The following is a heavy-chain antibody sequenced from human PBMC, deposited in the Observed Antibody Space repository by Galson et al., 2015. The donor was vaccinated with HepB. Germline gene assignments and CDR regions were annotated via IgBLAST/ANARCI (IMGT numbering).Heavy chain of an antibody. J-gene: IGHJ4*02. CDR1: GYTFTDYG. CDR3: ARARSATSSSH. V-gene: IGHV1-18*04. CDR2: ISTYNGNT. D-gene: IGHD2-2*01. Sequence: VKVSCKASGYTFTDYGISWVRQAPGQGLEWMGWISTYNGNTNYAQNVQGRVTMTTDTSTTTAYMELRSLRSDDTAVYYCARARSATSSSHWGQGTLVTVSS.